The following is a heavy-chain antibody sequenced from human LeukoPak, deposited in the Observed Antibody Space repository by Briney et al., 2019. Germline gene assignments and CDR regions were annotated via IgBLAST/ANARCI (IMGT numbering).Heavy chain of an antibody. Sequence: GGSLRLSCAASGFTFSSYAMSWVRQAPGKGLEWVSYIRGGGSNTRYSDSVKGRFIISRDNSKNILYLQMNSLRAEDTAIYYCAKCSASYSNDAFGVWGRGTMVTVSS. CDR1: GFTFSSYA. V-gene: IGHV3-23*01. CDR2: IRGGGSNT. J-gene: IGHJ3*01. CDR3: AKCSASYSNDAFGV. D-gene: IGHD3-10*02.